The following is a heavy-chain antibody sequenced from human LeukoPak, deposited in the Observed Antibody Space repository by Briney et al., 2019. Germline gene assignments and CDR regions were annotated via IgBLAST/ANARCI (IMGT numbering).Heavy chain of an antibody. CDR1: GGTFSSYA. CDR2: IIPIFGTA. D-gene: IGHD6-19*01. J-gene: IGHJ4*02. Sequence: SVKVSCKASGGTFSSYAISWVRQAPGQGLEWMGRIIPIFGTANYAQKFQGRVPITTDESTSTAYMELSSLRSEDTAVYYCARDLSLGIAVAEGYFDYWGQGTLVTVSS. CDR3: ARDLSLGIAVAEGYFDY. V-gene: IGHV1-69*05.